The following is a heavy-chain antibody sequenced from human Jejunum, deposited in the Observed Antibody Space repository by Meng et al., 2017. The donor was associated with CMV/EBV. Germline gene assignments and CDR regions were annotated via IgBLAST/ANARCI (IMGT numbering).Heavy chain of an antibody. CDR2: FGGSGGRA. J-gene: IGHJ4*02. CDR3: AKDFRRSDCGSGGYYPVEN. V-gene: IGHV3-23*01. D-gene: IGHD3-10*01. Sequence: TYAVCWVRQPPEPGLEWVSVFGGSGGRAYYADSVRGRFPISRDDSKNTLYLHMNRLSADDAAVYYCAKDFRRSDCGSGGYYPVENWGQGTLVTVSS. CDR1: TYA.